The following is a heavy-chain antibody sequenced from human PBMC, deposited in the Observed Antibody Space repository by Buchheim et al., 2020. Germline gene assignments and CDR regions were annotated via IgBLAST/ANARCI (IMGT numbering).Heavy chain of an antibody. J-gene: IGHJ6*02. CDR3: ARSNYYDSSGYYAKYYYYYGMDV. CDR2: IYYSGST. D-gene: IGHD3-22*01. CDR1: GGSISSGGYY. V-gene: IGHV4-31*03. Sequence: QVQLQESGPGLVKPSQTLSLTCTVSGGSISSGGYYWSWIRQHPGKGLEWIGYIYYSGSTYYNPSLHSRVTISVDTSKNQFSLKLSSVTAADTAVYYCARSNYYDSSGYYAKYYYYYGMDVWGQGTT.